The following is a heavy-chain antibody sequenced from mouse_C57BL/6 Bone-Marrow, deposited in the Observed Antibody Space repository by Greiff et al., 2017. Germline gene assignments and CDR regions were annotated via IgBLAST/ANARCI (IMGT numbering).Heavy chain of an antibody. CDR3: ARRDSSGSPFAY. V-gene: IGHV1-7*01. J-gene: IGHJ3*01. Sequence: QVQLTESGAELAKPGASVKLSCKASGYTFASYWMHWVKQRPGQGLEWIGYINPSSGYTMYNQTFKDKATLTADKSSRTAYMQLSIRTYEDSAVYYCARRDSSGSPFAYGGQGTLVTVSA. CDR1: GYTFASYW. CDR2: INPSSGYT. D-gene: IGHD1-1*02.